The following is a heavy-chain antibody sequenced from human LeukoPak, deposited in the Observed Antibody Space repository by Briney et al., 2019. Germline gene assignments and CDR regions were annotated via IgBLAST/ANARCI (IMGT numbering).Heavy chain of an antibody. CDR3: ARAHPRSHSYCY. CDR2: ISSSSSYI. CDR1: GFTFSSYS. D-gene: IGHD2-21*01. V-gene: IGHV3-21*01. Sequence: GGSLRLSCAASGFTFSSYSMIWVRQAPGKGLEWVSSISSSSSYISYADSVKGRFTISRDNAKNSLYLQMNSLRAEDTAVYYCARAHPRSHSYCYWGPGTLVTVSS. J-gene: IGHJ4*02.